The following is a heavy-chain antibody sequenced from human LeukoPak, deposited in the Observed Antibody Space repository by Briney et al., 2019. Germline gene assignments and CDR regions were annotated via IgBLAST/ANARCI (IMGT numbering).Heavy chain of an antibody. Sequence: GGSLRLSCAASGFTFSSYWMHWVRQAPGKGLGWVSRINSDGSNTTYADSVKGRFTISRDTAKNTLYLQMNSLRAEDTAVYYCARELPFDYWGQGTLVTVSS. CDR2: INSDGSNT. V-gene: IGHV3-74*01. J-gene: IGHJ4*02. CDR3: ARELPFDY. D-gene: IGHD3-10*01. CDR1: GFTFSSYW.